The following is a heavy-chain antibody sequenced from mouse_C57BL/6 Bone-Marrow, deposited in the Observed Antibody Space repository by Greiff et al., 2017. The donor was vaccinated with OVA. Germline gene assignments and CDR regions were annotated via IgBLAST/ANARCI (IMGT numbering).Heavy chain of an antibody. Sequence: EVQRVESGGGLVKPGGSLKLSCAASGFTFSDYGMHWVRQAPEKGLEWVAYISSGSSTIYYADTVKGRFTISRDNAKNTLFLQMTSLRSEDTAMYYCARPYYYGSSWYFDVWGTGTTVTVSS. D-gene: IGHD1-1*01. CDR3: ARPYYYGSSWYFDV. J-gene: IGHJ1*03. V-gene: IGHV5-17*01. CDR1: GFTFSDYG. CDR2: ISSGSSTI.